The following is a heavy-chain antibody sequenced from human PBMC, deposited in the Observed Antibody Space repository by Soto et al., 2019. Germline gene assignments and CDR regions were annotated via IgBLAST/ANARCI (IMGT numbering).Heavy chain of an antibody. CDR3: ATQMDYNILTGYRPFDY. J-gene: IGHJ4*02. CDR1: GFTLSSYS. D-gene: IGHD3-9*01. CDR2: ISSGNSYI. V-gene: IGHV3-21*01. Sequence: GGSLRLSCAVSGFTLSSYSMNWVRQAPGKGLEWVSSISSGNSYIYYADSVRGRFTVSRDNAKSSLYLQMNSLRAEDTAVYYCATQMDYNILTGYRPFDYWGQGTLITVSS.